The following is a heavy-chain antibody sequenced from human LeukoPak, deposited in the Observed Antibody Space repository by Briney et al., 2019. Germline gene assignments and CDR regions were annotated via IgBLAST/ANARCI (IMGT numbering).Heavy chain of an antibody. CDR1: GYTFTSYY. Sequence: ASVTVSFKASGYTFTSYYMHWVRQAPGQGLEWMGIINPSGGSTSYAQKFQGRVTMTRDMSTSTVYMELSSLRSEDTAVYYCASGYHYYYYYMDVWGKGTTVTVSS. CDR3: ASGYHYYYYYMDV. J-gene: IGHJ6*03. CDR2: INPSGGST. D-gene: IGHD3-22*01. V-gene: IGHV1-46*01.